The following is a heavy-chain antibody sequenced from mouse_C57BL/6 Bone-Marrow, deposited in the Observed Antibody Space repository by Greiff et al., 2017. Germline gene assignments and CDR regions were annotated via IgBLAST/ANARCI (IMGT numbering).Heavy chain of an antibody. V-gene: IGHV5-9-1*02. D-gene: IGHD1-1*01. CDR2: ISSGGDYI. Sequence: EVQGVESGEGLVKPGGSLKLSCAASGFTFSSYAMSWVRQTPEKRLEWVAYISSGGDYIYYADTVKGRFTISSDNARHTLYLQMSSLKSEDTAMYYCTRVLLYYGSSYEYFDVWGTGTTVTVSS. CDR3: TRVLLYYGSSYEYFDV. CDR1: GFTFSSYA. J-gene: IGHJ1*03.